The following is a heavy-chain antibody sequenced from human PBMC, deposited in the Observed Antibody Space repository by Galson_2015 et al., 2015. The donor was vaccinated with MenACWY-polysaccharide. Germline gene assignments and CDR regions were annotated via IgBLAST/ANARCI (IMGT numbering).Heavy chain of an antibody. CDR3: ARTLRSIAVAGKLNYYFDY. D-gene: IGHD6-19*01. CDR2: MNPNSGNT. CDR1: EYTFTSYD. J-gene: IGHJ4*02. Sequence: SVKVSCKASEYTFTSYDINWVRQAPGQGLEWMGWMNPNSGNTGYAQKFQGRVTMTRNTSISTAYMELSSLRSEDTAVYYCARTLRSIAVAGKLNYYFDYWGQGTLVTVSS. V-gene: IGHV1-8*01.